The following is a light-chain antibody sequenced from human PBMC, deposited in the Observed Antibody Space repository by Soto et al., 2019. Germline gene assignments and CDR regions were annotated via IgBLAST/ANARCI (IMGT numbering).Light chain of an antibody. V-gene: IGKV1-39*01. CDR3: QQTYSTPWT. CDR2: TAS. CDR1: QSISIY. J-gene: IGKJ1*01. Sequence: DIQMTQYPSSLSASVGDRFTITCRPSQSISIYLNWYQQKPWKAPKLLIYTASSLQTGVPSRFSGSGSGTDFTLTISSLQLEDFATYYCQQTYSTPWTFGQGTKVDIK.